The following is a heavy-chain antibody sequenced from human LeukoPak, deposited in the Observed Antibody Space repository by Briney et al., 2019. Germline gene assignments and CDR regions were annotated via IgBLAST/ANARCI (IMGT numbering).Heavy chain of an antibody. CDR2: ISGSGGST. CDR3: AKEAFDQNYYDAPYLDY. CDR1: GFTFSSYW. V-gene: IGHV3-23*01. D-gene: IGHD3-22*01. J-gene: IGHJ4*02. Sequence: QPGGSLRLSCAASGFTFSSYWMSWVRQAPGKGLEWVSAISGSGGSTYYADSVKGRFTISRDNSKNTLYLQMNSLRAEDTAVYYCAKEAFDQNYYDAPYLDYWGQGTLVTVSS.